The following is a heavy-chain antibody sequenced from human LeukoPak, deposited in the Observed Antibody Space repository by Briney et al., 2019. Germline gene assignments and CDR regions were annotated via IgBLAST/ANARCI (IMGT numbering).Heavy chain of an antibody. CDR3: ASGIRAFDY. CDR1: GFTFSSHG. CDR2: IIPSGHTT. V-gene: IGHV3-23*01. J-gene: IGHJ4*02. Sequence: GGTLRLSCAASGFTFSSHGMNWVRQAPGKGLEWVSGIIPSGHTTYYADSVRGRFTISRDNSRNTLYLQMNSLRAEDTAVYYCASGIRAFDYWGQGALVTVSS. D-gene: IGHD1-26*01.